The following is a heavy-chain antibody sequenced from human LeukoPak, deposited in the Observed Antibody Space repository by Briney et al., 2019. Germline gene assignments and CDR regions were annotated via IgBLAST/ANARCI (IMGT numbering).Heavy chain of an antibody. V-gene: IGHV1-46*01. CDR2: INPSGGTT. CDR1: GYSFTTSY. CDR3: ARDRGGYYGSENDF. Sequence: ASVKVSCKASGYSFTTSYMHWVRQAPGQGLEWMGIINPSGGTTSYAQKFQGRVTMTRDMSTSTVYMELSSLRSEDTAVYYCARDRGGYYGSENDFWGQGTLVTVSS. J-gene: IGHJ4*02. D-gene: IGHD3-10*01.